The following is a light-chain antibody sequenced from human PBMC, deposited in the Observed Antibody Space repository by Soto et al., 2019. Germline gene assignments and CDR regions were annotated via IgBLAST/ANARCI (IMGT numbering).Light chain of an antibody. J-gene: IGLJ2*01. Sequence: QSVLTQPPSASGTPGQRVTISCSGGSSNIGINAVNWYQQLPGTAPKLLLYSNSQRPSGVPDRFSGSKSGTSASLAISGLHSEDEADYYCAAWDDSLKGVVFGGGTKLTVL. CDR3: AAWDDSLKGVV. CDR2: SNS. CDR1: SSNIGINA. V-gene: IGLV1-44*01.